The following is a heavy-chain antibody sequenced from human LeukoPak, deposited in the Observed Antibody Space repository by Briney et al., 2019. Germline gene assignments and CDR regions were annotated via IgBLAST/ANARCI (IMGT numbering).Heavy chain of an antibody. V-gene: IGHV3-7*01. CDR3: ARRASTERGHSYGLDY. Sequence: GGSLRLSCAASGFTFSTYWMSWVRQAPGKGLEGVANIKQDGSEKYYVDSVKGRFTISRDNAKNSLYLQMNSLRAEDTAVYYCARRASTERGHSYGLDYWGQGTLVTVSS. J-gene: IGHJ4*02. CDR2: IKQDGSEK. D-gene: IGHD5-18*01. CDR1: GFTFSTYW.